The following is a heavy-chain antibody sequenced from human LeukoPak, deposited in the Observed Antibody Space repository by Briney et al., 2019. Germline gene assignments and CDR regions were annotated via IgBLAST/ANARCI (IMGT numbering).Heavy chain of an antibody. J-gene: IGHJ3*02. D-gene: IGHD3-22*01. V-gene: IGHV1-2*02. Sequence: GASVTVSFKASGYTFTGCYMHWVRQAPGQGLEWMGWIHPNSGGTNYAQKVQGRVTMTRDTSISTGYMEPSRPRSQETGVYYCARGDYYDRSGYSVTFDIWGQGTMLTASS. CDR1: GYTFTGCY. CDR2: IHPNSGGT. CDR3: ARGDYYDRSGYSVTFDI.